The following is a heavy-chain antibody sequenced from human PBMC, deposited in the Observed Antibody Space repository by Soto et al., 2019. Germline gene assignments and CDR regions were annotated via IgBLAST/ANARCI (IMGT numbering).Heavy chain of an antibody. CDR2: IKQDGSEI. CDR3: ARSTMVRGVIIND. V-gene: IGHV3-7*01. J-gene: IGHJ4*02. CDR1: GFTLSSYW. Sequence: EVQLVESGGGLVQPGESLRLSCAASGFTLSSYWMSWVRQAPGKGLEWVANIKQDGSEIFYVDSVKGRFTISRDNAKTSLYLQLNSLRAEDTAVYYCARSTMVRGVIINDWGQGTLVTVSS. D-gene: IGHD3-10*01.